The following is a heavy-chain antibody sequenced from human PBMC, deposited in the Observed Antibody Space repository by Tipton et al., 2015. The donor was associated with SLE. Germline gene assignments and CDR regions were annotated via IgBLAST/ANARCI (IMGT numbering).Heavy chain of an antibody. V-gene: IGHV4-61*02. Sequence: TLSLTCTVSGGSISSGSYYWSWIRQPAGKALEWIGRIYTSGSTNYNPSLKSRVTISVDTSKNQFSLNLSSVTAADTAVYYCARGSGGTSGGWGQGTMVTVSP. CDR3: ARGSGGTSGG. CDR1: GGSISSGSYY. J-gene: IGHJ3*01. CDR2: IYTSGST. D-gene: IGHD3-10*01.